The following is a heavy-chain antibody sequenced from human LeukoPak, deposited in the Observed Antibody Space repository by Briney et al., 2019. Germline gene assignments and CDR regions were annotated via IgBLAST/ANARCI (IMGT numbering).Heavy chain of an antibody. J-gene: IGHJ3*02. CDR2: IQHDGGRK. CDR1: GFNIEGHN. D-gene: IGHD3-10*01. CDR3: AKDFGSGRYAFDI. Sequence: GGSLKLSCAASGFNIEGHNMHWVRQAPGKGMQWVSFIQHDGGRKWYVDSVKGRFTISRDNSKNTLSLQMNDLRLEDTAVYYCAKDFGSGRYAFDIWGQGTIVTVSS. V-gene: IGHV3-30*02.